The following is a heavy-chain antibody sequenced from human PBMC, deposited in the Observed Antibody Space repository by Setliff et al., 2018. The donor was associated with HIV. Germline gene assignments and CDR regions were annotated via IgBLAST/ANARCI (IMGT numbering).Heavy chain of an antibody. CDR2: TNRDGSST. CDR1: GFTFSGAE. Sequence: PGESLKISCAASGFTFSGAEIHWVRQAPGKGLVWVSRTNRDGSSTTYADSVEGRFTISRDNARNSLDLQMNSLRAEDTVIYYCARGTSVRWERRGGFEPWGQGTLVTVSS. CDR3: ARGTSVRWERRGGFEP. V-gene: IGHV3-74*01. D-gene: IGHD1-26*01. J-gene: IGHJ5*02.